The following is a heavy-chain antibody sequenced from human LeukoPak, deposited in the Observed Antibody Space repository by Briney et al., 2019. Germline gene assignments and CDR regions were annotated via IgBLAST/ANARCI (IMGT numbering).Heavy chain of an antibody. V-gene: IGHV3-23*01. Sequence: GGSLRLSCAASGFTFSSYAMSWVRQAPGKGLEWVSAISGSGGSTYYADSVKGRFTISRDNSKNTLYLQMNSLRAEDTAVYYCAVDLLYYYGMDVWGQGTTVTVS. CDR3: AVDLLYYYGMDV. D-gene: IGHD3-3*01. CDR2: ISGSGGST. J-gene: IGHJ6*02. CDR1: GFTFSSYA.